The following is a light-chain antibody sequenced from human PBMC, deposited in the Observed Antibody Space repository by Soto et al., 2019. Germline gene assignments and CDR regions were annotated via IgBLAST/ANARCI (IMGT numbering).Light chain of an antibody. V-gene: IGLV2-14*01. J-gene: IGLJ1*01. CDR2: VNS. Sequence: QSVLTQPASVSGSPGQSITISCTGTSSDVCDYKYVSWYQQHPDKAPKLIIYVNSNRPSGVSNRFSGSKSGNTASLTISGLQAEDEADYYCSSYRSSDTPYVFGTGTKLTVL. CDR1: SSDVCDYKY. CDR3: SSYRSSDTPYV.